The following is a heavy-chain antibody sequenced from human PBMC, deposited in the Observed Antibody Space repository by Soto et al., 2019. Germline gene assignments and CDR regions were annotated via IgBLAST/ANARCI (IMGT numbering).Heavy chain of an antibody. Sequence: ASVKVSCKASGYTFTGYYMHWVRQAPGQGLEWMGWINPNSGGTNYAQKFQGRVTMTRDTSISTAYMELSRLRSDGAAVYYCARDARWYYYDSSGYSGQKDAFDIWGQGTMVTVSS. D-gene: IGHD3-22*01. CDR1: GYTFTGYY. J-gene: IGHJ3*02. V-gene: IGHV1-2*02. CDR3: ARDARWYYYDSSGYSGQKDAFDI. CDR2: INPNSGGT.